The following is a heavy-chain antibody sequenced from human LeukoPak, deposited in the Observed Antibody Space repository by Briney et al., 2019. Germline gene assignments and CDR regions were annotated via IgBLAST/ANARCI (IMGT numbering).Heavy chain of an antibody. CDR3: ASRQRGPPDY. CDR2: INHSGST. Sequence: PSETLSLTCAVYGGSFSGYYWSWIRQPPGKGLEWIGEINHSGSTNYNPSLKSRVTISVDTSKNQFSLKLSSVTAADTAVCYCASRQRGPPDYWGQGTLVTVSS. J-gene: IGHJ4*02. D-gene: IGHD6-25*01. V-gene: IGHV4-34*01. CDR1: GGSFSGYY.